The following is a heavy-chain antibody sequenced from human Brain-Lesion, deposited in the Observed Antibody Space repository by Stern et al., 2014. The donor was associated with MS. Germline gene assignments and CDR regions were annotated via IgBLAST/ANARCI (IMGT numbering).Heavy chain of an antibody. Sequence: MQLVESGPGLVKPSQTLSLSCTVSGGSISSGGYYWSWIRQPAGKGLEWIGRIFNSGSTSYNPSLKSRVTISIDTSKNQFPLRLTPMTAADTAVYYCARGRVVPGFQYYATDVWGQGTTVIVSS. D-gene: IGHD2-2*01. CDR3: ARGRVVPGFQYYATDV. CDR2: IFNSGST. CDR1: GGSISSGGYY. V-gene: IGHV4-61*02. J-gene: IGHJ6*02.